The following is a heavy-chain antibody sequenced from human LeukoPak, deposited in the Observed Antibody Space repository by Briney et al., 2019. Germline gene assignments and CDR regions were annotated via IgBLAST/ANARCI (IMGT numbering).Heavy chain of an antibody. D-gene: IGHD6-19*01. Sequence: GGSLRLSCAASGFTFDDYAMHWVRQAPGKGLEWVSGISWNSGSIGYADSVKGRFTISRDNAKNSLYLQMNSLRAEDTALYYCAKDLSSGGDYWGQGTLVTVSS. CDR3: AKDLSSGGDY. V-gene: IGHV3-9*01. CDR1: GFTFDDYA. J-gene: IGHJ4*02. CDR2: ISWNSGSI.